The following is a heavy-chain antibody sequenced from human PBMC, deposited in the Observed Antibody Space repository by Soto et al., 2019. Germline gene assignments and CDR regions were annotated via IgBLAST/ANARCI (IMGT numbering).Heavy chain of an antibody. CDR1: GGSFSGYY. D-gene: IGHD2-2*01. CDR3: ARAAVRSSCITPSFRY. CDR2: INHSGST. Sequence: QVQLQQWGAGLLQPSETLSLTCAVYGGSFSGYYWSWIRQPPGKGLEWIGEINHSGSTNYNPSLKSRVTISVDTSKNQFSLQLSSVNAADPAVYYCARAAVRSSCITPSFRYWGQGTMVTVSS. J-gene: IGHJ4*02. V-gene: IGHV4-34*01.